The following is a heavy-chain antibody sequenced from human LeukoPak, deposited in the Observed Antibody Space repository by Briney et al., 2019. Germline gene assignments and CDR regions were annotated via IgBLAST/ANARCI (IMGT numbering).Heavy chain of an antibody. CDR2: VYYRGSA. V-gene: IGHV4-59*08. CDR1: GGSISSYY. J-gene: IGHJ4*02. CDR3: ARQGGDFDY. Sequence: SETLSLTCTVSGGSISSYYWSWIRQPPGKGLEWIGYVYYRGSANYNPSLKSRVTISVDTSKNQFSLKLSSVTAADTAVYYCARQGGDFDYWGQGTLVTVSS.